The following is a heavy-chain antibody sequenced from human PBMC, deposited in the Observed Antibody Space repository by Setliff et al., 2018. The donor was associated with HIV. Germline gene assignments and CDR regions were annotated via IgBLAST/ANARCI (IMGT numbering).Heavy chain of an antibody. Sequence: SETLSLTCTVSGGSISGSNYYWAWIRQPPGKGLEWIGSSYYSGSTYYNPSLKSRVTISVDTSKSQFSLRLTSVTAADTALYYCARHEGVLQEDGGFDSWGQGTPVTVSS. CDR1: GGSISGSNYY. J-gene: IGHJ4*02. D-gene: IGHD2-2*01. CDR3: ARHEGVLQEDGGFDS. V-gene: IGHV4-39*01. CDR2: SYYSGST.